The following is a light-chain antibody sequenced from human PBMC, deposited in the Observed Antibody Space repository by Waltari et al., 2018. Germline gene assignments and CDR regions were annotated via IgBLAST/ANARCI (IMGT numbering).Light chain of an antibody. Sequence: DIVLSQSPATLSLSPVERAILSCRASQSVSRYLAWYQQKPGQAPRLLIYDASNRATGIRVRFSGSGSGTDFTLTISSLGPEDFAVYYCLQHSDWPRFTFGPGTKVDIK. CDR2: DAS. V-gene: IGKV3-11*01. CDR1: QSVSRY. J-gene: IGKJ3*01. CDR3: LQHSDWPRFT.